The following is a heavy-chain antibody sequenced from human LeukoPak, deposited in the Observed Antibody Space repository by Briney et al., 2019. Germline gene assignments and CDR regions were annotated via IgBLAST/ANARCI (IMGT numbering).Heavy chain of an antibody. CDR1: GGTFISYV. CDR2: IIPIFGTA. D-gene: IGHD5-18*01. CDR3: AKEGDTALVTGYFDL. V-gene: IGHV1-69*13. J-gene: IGHJ2*01. Sequence: GASVKVSFKASGGTFISYVISWVRQAPGQGREWMGGIIPIFGTAHYAQKFQGRLTITADESTSTVYMEMSSLRSEDTAMYYCAKEGDTALVTGYFDLWGRGTLVTVSA.